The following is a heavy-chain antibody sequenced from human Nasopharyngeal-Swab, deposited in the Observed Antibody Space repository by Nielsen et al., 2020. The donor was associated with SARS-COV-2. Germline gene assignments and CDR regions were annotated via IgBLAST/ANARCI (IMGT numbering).Heavy chain of an antibody. CDR3: AKYAHYDFLSGYHLGWFDP. CDR2: IYYSGGA. D-gene: IGHD3-3*01. Sequence: RQAPGRGLGWIGYIYYSGGANYNLSLKSRVTISVDTSKNQFSLKLNSVAAADTAVYYCAKYAHYDFLSGYHLGWFDPWGQGTLVTVSS. V-gene: IGHV4-59*01. J-gene: IGHJ5*02.